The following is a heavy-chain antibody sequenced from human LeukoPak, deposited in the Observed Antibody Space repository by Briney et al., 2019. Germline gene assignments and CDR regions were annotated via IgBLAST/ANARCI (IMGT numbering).Heavy chain of an antibody. V-gene: IGHV3-30*02. D-gene: IGHD3-10*01. CDR2: IRYDGNNK. CDR1: GFTFSSFG. Sequence: PGGSLRLSCAASGFTFSSFGMHWVRQAPGKGLEWVTFIRYDGNNKHYVDSVKGRFTISRDNSKNTLYLEMNSLRAEDTAVYYCAKDIGSYYDYWGQGILVTVSS. CDR3: AKDIGSYYDY. J-gene: IGHJ4*02.